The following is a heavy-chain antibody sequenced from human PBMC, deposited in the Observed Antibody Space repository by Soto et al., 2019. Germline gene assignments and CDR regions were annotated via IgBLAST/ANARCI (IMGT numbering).Heavy chain of an antibody. J-gene: IGHJ4*02. CDR1: GGSISSYY. D-gene: IGHD5-12*01. CDR2: IYYSGST. V-gene: IGHV4-59*01. Sequence: SETLSLTCTVSGGSISSYYWSWIRQPPGKGLEWIGYIYYSGSTNYNPSLKSRVTISVDTSKNQFSLKLSSVTAADTAVYYCARNPTSNVATISYWGQGTLVTVSS. CDR3: ARNPTSNVATISY.